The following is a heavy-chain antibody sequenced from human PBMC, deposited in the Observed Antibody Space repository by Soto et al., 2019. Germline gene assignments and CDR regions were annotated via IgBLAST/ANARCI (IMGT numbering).Heavy chain of an antibody. J-gene: IGHJ5*02. CDR3: ARGSNIVVVVAATHSQNNWFDP. D-gene: IGHD2-15*01. V-gene: IGHV4-34*01. Sequence: SETLSLTCAVYGGSFSGYYWSWIRQPPGKGLERIGEINHSGSTNYNPSLKSRVTISVDTSKNQFSLKLSSVTAADTAVYYCARGSNIVVVVAATHSQNNWFDPWGQGTLVTVSS. CDR2: INHSGST. CDR1: GGSFSGYY.